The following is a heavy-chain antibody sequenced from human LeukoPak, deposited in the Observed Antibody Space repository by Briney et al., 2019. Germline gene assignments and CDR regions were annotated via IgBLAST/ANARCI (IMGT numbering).Heavy chain of an antibody. CDR2: LYGGATT. V-gene: IGHV3-53*01. D-gene: IGHD2-21*01. CDR1: GFSVSSSY. J-gene: IGHJ4*02. CDR3: ARGVVIANDY. Sequence: PGGSLRLSCAASGFSVSSSYMSWVRQAPGKGLEWVSVLYGGATTHYADSVKGRFTISRDNSKNTLYLQMNSLRVEDTAVYYCARGVVIANDYWGQGILVTVSS.